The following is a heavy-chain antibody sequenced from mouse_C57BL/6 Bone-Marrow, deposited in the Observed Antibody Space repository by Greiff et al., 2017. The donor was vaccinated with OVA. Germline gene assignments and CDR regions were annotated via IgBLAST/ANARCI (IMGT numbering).Heavy chain of an antibody. CDR1: GYTFTDYE. CDR2: IDPETGGT. Sequence: VQLQQSGAELVRPGASVTLSCKASGYTFTDYEMHWVKQTPVHGLEWIGAIDPETGGTAYNQKFKGKAILTVDKSSSTAYMQLSSLTSEDSAVYYCARRPFDYWGQGTTLTVSS. V-gene: IGHV1-15*01. CDR3: ARRPFDY. J-gene: IGHJ2*01.